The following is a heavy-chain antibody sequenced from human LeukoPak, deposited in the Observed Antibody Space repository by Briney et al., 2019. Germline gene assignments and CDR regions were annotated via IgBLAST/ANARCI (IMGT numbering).Heavy chain of an antibody. CDR1: GLTFDDYA. CDR3: AKDRHRGYSGYGPMNWFDP. D-gene: IGHD5-12*01. CDR2: ISWNSGSI. J-gene: IGHJ5*02. V-gene: IGHV3-9*01. Sequence: PGRSLRLSWAASGLTFDDYAMHWVRQAPGKGLEWVSGISWNSGSIGYADSVKGRFTISRDNAKNSLYLQMNSLRAEDTALYYCAKDRHRGYSGYGPMNWFDPWGQGTLVTVSS.